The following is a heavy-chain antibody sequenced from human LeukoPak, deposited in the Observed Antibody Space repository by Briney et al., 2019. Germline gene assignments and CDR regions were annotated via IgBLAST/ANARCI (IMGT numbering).Heavy chain of an antibody. D-gene: IGHD4-17*01. CDR2: INYSGST. CDR1: GGSFSGFY. J-gene: IGHJ4*02. CDR3: ARISTVTHQFDY. V-gene: IGHV4-34*01. Sequence: SETLSLTCAVYGGSFSGFYWSWIRQPPGKGLEWIGEINYSGSTNYNPSLKSRVTISVDTSKNQFSLNLNSVTAADTAVYYCARISTVTHQFDYWGQGMLVTVSS.